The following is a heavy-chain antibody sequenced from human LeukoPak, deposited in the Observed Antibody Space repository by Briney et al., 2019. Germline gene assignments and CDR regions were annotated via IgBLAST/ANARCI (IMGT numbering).Heavy chain of an antibody. Sequence: GRSLRLSCAASGFIFSSYGMHWVRQAPGKGLEWVAVISYDGSKKYYADSVKGRFTISRDNAKNSLYLQMNSLRAEDTAVYYCAKDGGSIVLMVYALWGQGTLVTVSS. CDR2: ISYDGSKK. V-gene: IGHV3-30*18. D-gene: IGHD2-8*01. J-gene: IGHJ4*02. CDR1: GFIFSSYG. CDR3: AKDGGSIVLMVYAL.